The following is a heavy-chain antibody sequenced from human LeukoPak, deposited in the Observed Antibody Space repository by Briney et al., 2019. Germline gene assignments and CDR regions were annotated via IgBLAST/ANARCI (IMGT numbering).Heavy chain of an antibody. CDR1: GGSISRSSYL. D-gene: IGHD1-14*01. Sequence: SETLSLTCTVSGGSISRSSYLWGWIRQPPGKGLEWIATMFYGGSTFYKASLRSRVTISIDASKNQFSLNLTSVTAADTAVYYCATDRGNGAFDIWGQGTMVTVSS. CDR2: MFYGGST. CDR3: ATDRGNGAFDI. V-gene: IGHV4-39*02. J-gene: IGHJ3*02.